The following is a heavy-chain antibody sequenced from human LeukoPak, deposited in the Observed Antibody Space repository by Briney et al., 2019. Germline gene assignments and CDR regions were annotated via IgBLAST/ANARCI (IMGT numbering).Heavy chain of an antibody. CDR3: ARGGTMSSGFYSYFDY. CDR2: IYSGGST. CDR1: GFTFSSYA. Sequence: GGSLRLSCAASGFTFSSYAMSWVRQAPGKGLEWVSVIYSGGSTYYADSVKGRFTISRDNSKNTLYLQMNSLRAEDTAVYYCARGGTMSSGFYSYFDYWGQGTLVTVSS. D-gene: IGHD6-19*01. J-gene: IGHJ4*02. V-gene: IGHV3-66*01.